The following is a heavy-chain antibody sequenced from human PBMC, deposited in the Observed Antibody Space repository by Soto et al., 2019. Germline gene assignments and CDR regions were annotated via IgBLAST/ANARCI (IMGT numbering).Heavy chain of an antibody. V-gene: IGHV3-30*18. CDR2: ISYDGSNK. CDR1: GFTFSSYG. Sequence: QVQLVESGGGVVQPGRSLRLSCAASGFTFSSYGMHWVRQAPGKGLEWVAVISYDGSNKYYADSVKGRFTVSRDYAKKKLYLEMNSLRTEDTAVYFCAKPIVAAGYYGMDVWGQGTTVSVSS. D-gene: IGHD6-13*01. CDR3: AKPIVAAGYYGMDV. J-gene: IGHJ6*02.